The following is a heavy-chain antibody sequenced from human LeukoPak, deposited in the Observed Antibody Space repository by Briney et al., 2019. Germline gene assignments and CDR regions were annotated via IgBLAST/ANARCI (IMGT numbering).Heavy chain of an antibody. V-gene: IGHV4-4*02. CDR2: IYHSGST. CDR1: GGSISSSNW. Sequence: SGTLSLTCAVSGGSISSSNWWSWIRQPPGKGLEWIGEIYHSGSTNYNPSLKSRVTISVDKSKTQFSLKLSSVTAADTAVYYCARQGYRYYYYMDVWGKGTTVTISS. D-gene: IGHD5-18*01. CDR3: ARQGYRYYYYMDV. J-gene: IGHJ6*03.